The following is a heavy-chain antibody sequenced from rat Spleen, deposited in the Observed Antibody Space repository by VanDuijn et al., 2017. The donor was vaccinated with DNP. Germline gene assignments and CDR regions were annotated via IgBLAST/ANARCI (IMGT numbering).Heavy chain of an antibody. CDR2: ISPGGGNT. J-gene: IGHJ1*01. V-gene: IGHV5S13*01. CDR1: GFTFSNYG. Sequence: EVQLVESGGGLVQPGRSLKLSCAASGFTFSNYGMAWVRQAPTKGLEWVASISPGGGNTYYRDSVKGRFTISRDNAENTQYLQMNSLRSEDMATYYCVRPDYYFGSYPFFWGPGTMVTVSS. D-gene: IGHD1-12*02. CDR3: VRPDYYFGSYPFF.